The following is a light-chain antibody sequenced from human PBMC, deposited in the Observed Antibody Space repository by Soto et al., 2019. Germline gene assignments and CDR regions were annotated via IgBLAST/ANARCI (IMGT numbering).Light chain of an antibody. CDR3: QQRSKWLT. J-gene: IGKJ4*01. Sequence: EIVLTQSPGTLSLSPGERATLSCRASQGVSSYLVWYQQNPGQAPRLLISDASSRATGIPATFSGSGPGTDVTLTISSLEPEDFAVYDRQQRSKWLTFGGGTKWEIK. CDR1: QGVSSY. V-gene: IGKV3D-11*01. CDR2: DAS.